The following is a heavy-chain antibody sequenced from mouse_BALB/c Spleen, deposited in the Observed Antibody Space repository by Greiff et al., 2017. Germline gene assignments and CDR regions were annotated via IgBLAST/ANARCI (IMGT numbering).Heavy chain of an antibody. J-gene: IGHJ4*01. Sequence: EVQLVESGGSLVKPGGSLKLSCAASGFTFSSYAMSWVRQSPEKRLEWVAEISSGGSYTYYPDTVTGRFTISRDNAKNTLYLEMSSLRSEDTAMYYCAREGGNSPMDYWGQGTSVTVSS. CDR1: GFTFSSYA. D-gene: IGHD2-1*01. V-gene: IGHV5-9-4*01. CDR3: AREGGNSPMDY. CDR2: ISSGGSYT.